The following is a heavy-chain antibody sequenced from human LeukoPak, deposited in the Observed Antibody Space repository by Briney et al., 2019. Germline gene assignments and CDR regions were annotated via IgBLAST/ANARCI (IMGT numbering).Heavy chain of an antibody. CDR3: VRSNSGYDFYWYFDL. CDR2: IYSSGNT. D-gene: IGHD5-12*01. J-gene: IGHJ2*01. V-gene: IGHV4-61*02. Sequence: SETLSLTCTVSGDPINSGSYYWSWIRQPAGKGLEWIGRIYSSGNTKYNPSLKSRVAVSADTSKNQFSLKLNSVTAADTAMYYCVRSNSGYDFYWYFDLWGRGTLVTVSS. CDR1: GDPINSGSYY.